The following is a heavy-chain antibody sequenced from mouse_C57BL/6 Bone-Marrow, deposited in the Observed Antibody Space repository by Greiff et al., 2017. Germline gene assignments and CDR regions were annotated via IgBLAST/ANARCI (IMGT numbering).Heavy chain of an antibody. CDR3: ARLEFDGSSGDWYFDV. CDR2: IYPRDGST. D-gene: IGHD1-1*01. Sequence: QVQLQQSGPELVKPGASVKLSCKASGYPFTSYDINWVKQRPGQGLGWIGWIYPRDGSTKYNEKFKGKATLTVDTSSSTAYMGLHSLTSEDSAVYFCARLEFDGSSGDWYFDVWGTGTTVTVSS. V-gene: IGHV1-85*01. CDR1: GYPFTSYD. J-gene: IGHJ1*03.